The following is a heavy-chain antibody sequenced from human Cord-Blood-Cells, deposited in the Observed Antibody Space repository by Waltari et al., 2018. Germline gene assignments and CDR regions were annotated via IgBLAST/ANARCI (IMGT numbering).Heavy chain of an antibody. V-gene: IGHV4-59*08. CDR1: GGSISSYY. J-gene: IGHJ5*02. D-gene: IGHD4-17*01. CDR2: VYYSGSA. Sequence: QVQLQESGPGLVKPSETLSLTCTVSGGSISSYYWSWIREPPGKGLEWIGYVYYSGSANYHPSLKRRVTRSVDTSKNQCTRKLSSVTAGDMAVYYCARGGDYWFDPWGQGTLVTVSS. CDR3: ARGGDYWFDP.